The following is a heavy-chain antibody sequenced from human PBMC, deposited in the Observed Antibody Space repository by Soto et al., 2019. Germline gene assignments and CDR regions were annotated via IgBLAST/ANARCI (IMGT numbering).Heavy chain of an antibody. CDR1: GYSFTSLD. V-gene: IGHV1-8*01. J-gene: IGHJ4*02. D-gene: IGHD3-10*01. Sequence: ASVKVSCKASGYSFTSLDINWVRQTTGQGLEWMGWMEPSSGKTGYAQRFQDRVTMTRDTSINTAYMELRSLTSDDTAFYYCARGVTAGVDYWGEGTLVTVSS. CDR2: MEPSSGKT. CDR3: ARGVTAGVDY.